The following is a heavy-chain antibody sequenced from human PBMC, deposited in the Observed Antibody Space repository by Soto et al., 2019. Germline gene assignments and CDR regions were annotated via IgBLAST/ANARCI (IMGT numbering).Heavy chain of an antibody. J-gene: IGHJ4*02. CDR3: ARDYYDSSGYFVY. CDR2: IYYSGST. Sequence: SETLSLTCTVSGGSVSSGSYYWSWIRQPPGKGLEWIGYIYYSGSTNYNPSLKSRVTISVDTSKNQFSLKLSSVTAADMAVYYCARDYYDSSGYFVYWGQGTLVTVSS. D-gene: IGHD3-22*01. CDR1: GGSVSSGSYY. V-gene: IGHV4-61*01.